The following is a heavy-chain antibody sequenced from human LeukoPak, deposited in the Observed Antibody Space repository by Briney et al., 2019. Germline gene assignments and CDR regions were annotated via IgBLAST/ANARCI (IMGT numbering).Heavy chain of an antibody. CDR3: AKGGHDYGDLY. D-gene: IGHD4-17*01. V-gene: IGHV3-30*02. CDR2: IWYGGDNK. CDR1: GFTFRTYG. J-gene: IGHJ4*02. Sequence: PGGSLRLSCAASGFTFRTYGMHWVRQAPGKGLEWVAFIWYGGDNKYYADSVKGRFTISRDNSKNTLYLQMNSLRAEDTAVYYCAKGGHDYGDLYWGQGTLVTVSS.